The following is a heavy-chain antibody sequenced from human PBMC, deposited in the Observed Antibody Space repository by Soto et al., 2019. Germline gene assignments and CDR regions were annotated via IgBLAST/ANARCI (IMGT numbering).Heavy chain of an antibody. Sequence: EVQLVESGGGLVKPGGSLRLSCAASGFTFSNSSMNWVRQAPGKGLEWVSSISSRSSYIYYAGSVKGRFTISRDNAKKSLYLQMNSLRAEDTAVYYCARDNSFRGGFDYWGLGTLVTVSS. J-gene: IGHJ4*02. D-gene: IGHD1-26*01. CDR3: ARDNSFRGGFDY. V-gene: IGHV3-21*02. CDR2: ISSRSSYI. CDR1: GFTFSNSS.